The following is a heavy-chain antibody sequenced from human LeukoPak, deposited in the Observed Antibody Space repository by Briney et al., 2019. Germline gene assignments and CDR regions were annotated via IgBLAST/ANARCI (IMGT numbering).Heavy chain of an antibody. Sequence: GGSLRLSCAVSGFPFSIYEMNWVRQAPGKGLEWVSNIGSSGTTRYYADSVKVRFSISRDNAKNSLYLQMNSLRVEDTGVYYCALLAVASDFDYWGQGALVTVSS. J-gene: IGHJ4*02. V-gene: IGHV3-48*03. CDR2: IGSSGTTR. CDR1: GFPFSIYE. CDR3: ALLAVASDFDY. D-gene: IGHD6-19*01.